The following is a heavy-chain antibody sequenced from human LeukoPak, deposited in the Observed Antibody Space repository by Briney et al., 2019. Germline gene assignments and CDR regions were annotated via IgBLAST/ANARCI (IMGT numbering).Heavy chain of an antibody. J-gene: IGHJ4*02. CDR2: ITSNGDTT. V-gene: IGHV3-64*01. CDR3: AREAYSGSYYDY. Sequence: PGGSLRLSCAASGXTFSSYVMHWVRQAPGKGLEYVSVITSNGDTTFYANSVKGRFTISRDNSKNTLYLQMGSLRAEDMAVYHCAREAYSGSYYDYWGRGTLVTVSS. CDR1: GXTFSSYV. D-gene: IGHD1-26*01.